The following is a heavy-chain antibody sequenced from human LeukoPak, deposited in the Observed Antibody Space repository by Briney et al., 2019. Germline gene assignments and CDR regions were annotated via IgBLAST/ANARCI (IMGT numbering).Heavy chain of an antibody. D-gene: IGHD2-2*01. Sequence: ASVKVSCKVSGYTLTELSMHWVRQAPGEGLEWVGRVDPEDGETIYAEKFQGRVTITADTSTDTTYMELSSLRSEDTAVYYCATERPVRWIWFDPRGQGTLVTVSS. CDR1: GYTLTELS. CDR3: ATERPVRWIWFDP. CDR2: VDPEDGET. V-gene: IGHV1-24*01. J-gene: IGHJ5*02.